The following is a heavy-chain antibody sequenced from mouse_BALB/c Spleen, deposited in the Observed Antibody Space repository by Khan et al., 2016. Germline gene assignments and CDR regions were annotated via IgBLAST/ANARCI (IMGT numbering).Heavy chain of an antibody. Sequence: VQLQQSGTELAKPGASVKMSCKASGYIFTTYWIHWVKQRPGQNLEWIGYIDPSTTYTNYNQRFKDKATLTADKSSNTAYMQLSSLTSEDSAVYYCARSTNLEGWFAYWGQGTLVTVSA. CDR2: IDPSTTYT. V-gene: IGHV1-7*01. D-gene: IGHD4-1*01. CDR3: ARSTNLEGWFAY. CDR1: GYIFTTYW. J-gene: IGHJ3*01.